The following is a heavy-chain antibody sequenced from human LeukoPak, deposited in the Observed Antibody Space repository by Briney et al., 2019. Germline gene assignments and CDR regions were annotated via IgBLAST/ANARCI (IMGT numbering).Heavy chain of an antibody. V-gene: IGHV4-39*02. Sequence: PSETLSLTCTVSGGSISSSNYYWGWIRQPPGKGLEWIGSIYYSGSTYYNPSLKSRVTISVDTSKNQFSLKLNSVTAADTAVYYCARDAGSSGYYYQFSDYWGQGTLVTVSS. D-gene: IGHD3-22*01. CDR2: IYYSGST. CDR3: ARDAGSSGYYYQFSDY. CDR1: GGSISSSNYY. J-gene: IGHJ4*02.